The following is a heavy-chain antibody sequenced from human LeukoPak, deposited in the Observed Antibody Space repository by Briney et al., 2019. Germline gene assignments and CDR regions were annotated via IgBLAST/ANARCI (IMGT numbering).Heavy chain of an antibody. CDR2: IRTSGTNT. J-gene: IGHJ3*02. Sequence: PGGSLRLSCAASGFIFSSFSMDWVRQAPGKGLVWVSYIRTSGTNTDYTGSVKGRFTISRDNAKNSLYLQMNSLRAEDTAVYYCAKDRGAQLAVAGHSAFDIWGQGTMVTVSS. V-gene: IGHV3-48*04. CDR1: GFIFSSFS. CDR3: AKDRGAQLAVAGHSAFDI. D-gene: IGHD6-19*01.